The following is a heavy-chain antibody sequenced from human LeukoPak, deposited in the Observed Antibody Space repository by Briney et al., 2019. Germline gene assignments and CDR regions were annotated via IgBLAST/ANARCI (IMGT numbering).Heavy chain of an antibody. Sequence: PGRSLRLSCAASGFTFDDYAIHWVRQAPGKGLEWVSGISWNSGSIGYADSVKGRFTISRDNAKNSLYLQMNSLRAEDMALYYCAKGQQLVLFGAFDIWGQGTMVTVSS. CDR3: AKGQQLVLFGAFDI. D-gene: IGHD6-13*01. CDR2: ISWNSGSI. CDR1: GFTFDDYA. V-gene: IGHV3-9*03. J-gene: IGHJ3*02.